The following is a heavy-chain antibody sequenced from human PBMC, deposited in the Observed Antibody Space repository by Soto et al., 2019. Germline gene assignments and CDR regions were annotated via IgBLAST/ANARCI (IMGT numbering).Heavy chain of an antibody. Sequence: QVQLQESGPGLVQPSGTLSLTCAVSGDSITGDEWWSWVRQPPGKGLEWIGEIHHSGATNYNPSRKSRVTLSRDKSKNQFSLKLNSVTAADTAMFYCATQGFYRMGVWGRGTTVTVSS. CDR2: IHHSGAT. J-gene: IGHJ6*02. V-gene: IGHV4-4*02. CDR1: GDSITGDEW. CDR3: ATQGFYRMGV.